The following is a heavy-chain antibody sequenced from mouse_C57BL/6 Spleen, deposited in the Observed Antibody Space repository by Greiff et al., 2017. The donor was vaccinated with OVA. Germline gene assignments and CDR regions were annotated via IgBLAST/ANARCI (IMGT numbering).Heavy chain of an antibody. D-gene: IGHD4-1*01. CDR1: GFTFSSYA. Sequence: EVQVVESGGGLVKPGGSLKLSCAASGFTFSSYAMSWVRQTPEKRLEWVATISDGGSYTYYPDNVKCRFTISRDNAKNNLYLQMSHLKSEDTAMYYCARDRELGYFDYWGQGTTLTVSS. J-gene: IGHJ2*01. V-gene: IGHV5-4*01. CDR2: ISDGGSYT. CDR3: ARDRELGYFDY.